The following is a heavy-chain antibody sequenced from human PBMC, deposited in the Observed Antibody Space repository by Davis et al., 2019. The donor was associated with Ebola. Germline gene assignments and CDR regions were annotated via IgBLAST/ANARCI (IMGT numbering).Heavy chain of an antibody. J-gene: IGHJ4*02. D-gene: IGHD6-13*01. CDR2: ISSSSSYI. V-gene: IGHV3-21*01. Sequence: PGGSLRLSCAASGFTFSSYSMNWVRQAPGKGLEWVSSISSSSSYIYYADSVKGRFTISRDNAKNSLYLQMNSLRAEDTAVYYCARDRRGPAAGKLDYWGQGTLVTVSS. CDR1: GFTFSSYS. CDR3: ARDRRGPAAGKLDY.